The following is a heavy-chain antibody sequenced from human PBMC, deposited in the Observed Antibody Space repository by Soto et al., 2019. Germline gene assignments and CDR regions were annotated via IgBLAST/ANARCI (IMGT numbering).Heavy chain of an antibody. CDR1: GYTFTSYG. CDR3: ARDHGWIQLWFGFDY. Sequence: RASVKVSCKASGYTFTSYGISWVRQAPGQGLEWMGWISAYNGNTNYAQKLQGRVTMTTDTSTSTAYMELRSLRSDDTAVYYCARDHGWIQLWFGFDYWGQGTLVTVSS. D-gene: IGHD5-18*01. J-gene: IGHJ4*02. CDR2: ISAYNGNT. V-gene: IGHV1-18*01.